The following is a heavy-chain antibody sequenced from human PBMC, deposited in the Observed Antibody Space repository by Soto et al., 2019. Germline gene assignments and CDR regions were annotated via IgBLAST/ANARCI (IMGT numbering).Heavy chain of an antibody. Sequence: SETLSLTCTVSGGSVSSGSYYWSWIRQPPGKGLEWIGYIYYSGSTNYNPSLKSRVTISVDTSKNQFSLKLSSVTAADTAVYYCARVPPPDCGGDCLDYWGQGTLVTVSS. D-gene: IGHD2-21*02. CDR3: ARVPPPDCGGDCLDY. CDR1: GGSVSSGSYY. V-gene: IGHV4-61*01. J-gene: IGHJ4*02. CDR2: IYYSGST.